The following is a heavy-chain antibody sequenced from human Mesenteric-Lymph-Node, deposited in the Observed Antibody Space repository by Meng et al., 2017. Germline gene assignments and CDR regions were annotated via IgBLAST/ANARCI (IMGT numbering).Heavy chain of an antibody. CDR3: ARDSVVVTATLPSFYYYGMDV. V-gene: IGHV3-11*01. Sequence: GGSLRLSCAASGFTFSDYYMSWIRQAPGKGLEWVSYISSSGSTIYYADSVKGRFTISRDNAKNSLYLQMNSLRAEDTAVYYCARDSVVVTATLPSFYYYGMDVWGQGTTVTVSS. CDR2: ISSSGSTI. CDR1: GFTFSDYY. J-gene: IGHJ6*02. D-gene: IGHD2-21*02.